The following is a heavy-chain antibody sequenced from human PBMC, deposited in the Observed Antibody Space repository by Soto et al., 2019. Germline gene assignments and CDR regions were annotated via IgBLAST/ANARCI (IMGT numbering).Heavy chain of an antibody. J-gene: IGHJ6*02. D-gene: IGHD2-21*01. CDR1: GGSISSGGYY. CDR2: FYNSGSV. Sequence: PSETLSLTCTVSGGSISSGGYYWSWIRQHPGKGLEWVGYFYNSGSVFYNPSLKSRVTISVDTSKNQFSLKLISVTAADTAVYYCARGAVSNLYSFYYGMDVWGQGPTVTVSS. V-gene: IGHV4-31*03. CDR3: ARGAVSNLYSFYYGMDV.